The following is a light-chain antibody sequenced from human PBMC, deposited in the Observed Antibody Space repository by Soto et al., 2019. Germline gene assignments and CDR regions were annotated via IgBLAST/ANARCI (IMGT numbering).Light chain of an antibody. CDR1: SSDVGRYDR. J-gene: IGLJ3*02. V-gene: IGLV2-18*02. CDR2: EVS. Sequence: QSALTQPPSVSGSPGQSVTISCTGTSSDVGRYDRVSWYQQPSGTSPKLIIYEVSNRPSGVPDRFSGSKSGNTASLTISGLQAEDEADYHCSSFTSSDIRVFGGGTKLTVL. CDR3: SSFTSSDIRV.